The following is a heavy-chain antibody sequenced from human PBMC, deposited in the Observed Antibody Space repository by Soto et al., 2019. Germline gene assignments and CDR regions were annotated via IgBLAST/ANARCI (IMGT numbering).Heavy chain of an antibody. CDR3: ARGYYYDRNGYYCDY. V-gene: IGHV3-23*01. Sequence: PGGSLRLSCAASGFTFSSYAMSWVRQAPGKGLEWVSAISGSGGSTYYADSVKGRFTISRDNDKNSLYLQMNSLRAEDTAVYYCARGYYYDRNGYYCDYWGQGTLVTVSS. D-gene: IGHD3-22*01. CDR2: ISGSGGST. J-gene: IGHJ4*02. CDR1: GFTFSSYA.